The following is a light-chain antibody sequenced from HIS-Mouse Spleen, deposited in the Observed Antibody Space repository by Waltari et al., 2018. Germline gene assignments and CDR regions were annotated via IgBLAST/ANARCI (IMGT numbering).Light chain of an antibody. Sequence: QSALTQPASVSGSPGQSITISCTGTSSDVGGYNYVSWYQQHPGKAPKLMISEVSNRPSVVSNRFSGSKSGNTASLTISGLQAEDEADYYCSSYTSSSTLWVFGGGTKLTVL. CDR2: EVS. V-gene: IGLV2-14*01. CDR1: SSDVGGYNY. J-gene: IGLJ3*02. CDR3: SSYTSSSTLWV.